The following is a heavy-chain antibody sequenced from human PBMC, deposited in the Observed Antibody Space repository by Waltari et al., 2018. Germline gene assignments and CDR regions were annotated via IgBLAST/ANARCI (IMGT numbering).Heavy chain of an antibody. V-gene: IGHV5-10-1*01. CDR2: IDPSDSST. J-gene: IGHJ6*03. CDR1: GYDFSTYW. Sequence: EVQLVQSGAEVKKPGESLRISCEGSGYDFSTYWITWVRHMPGKGLEWMGRIDPSDSSTNYSPSFRGHVTLSVDRSISTAYIQWSGLRASDTAIYYCARTSTRDFYYMDVWGKGTTVTVSS. D-gene: IGHD1-1*01. CDR3: ARTSTRDFYYMDV.